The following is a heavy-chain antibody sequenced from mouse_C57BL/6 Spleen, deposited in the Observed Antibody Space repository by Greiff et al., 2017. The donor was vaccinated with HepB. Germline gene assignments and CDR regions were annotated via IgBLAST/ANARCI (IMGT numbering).Heavy chain of an antibody. J-gene: IGHJ3*01. CDR3: ARSKNHCFAY. V-gene: IGHV1-50*01. CDR2: IDPSDSYT. Sequence: QVQLQQPGAELVKPGASVKLSCKASGYTFTSYWMQWVKQRPGQGLEWIGEIDPSDSYTNYNQKFKGKATLTVDTSSSTAYMQLSSLTSEDSAVYYCARSKNHCFAYWGQGTLVTVSA. CDR1: GYTFTSYW.